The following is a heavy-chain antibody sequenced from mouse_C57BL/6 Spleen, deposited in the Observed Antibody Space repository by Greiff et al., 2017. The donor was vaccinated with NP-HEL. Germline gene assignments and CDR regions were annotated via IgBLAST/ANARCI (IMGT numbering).Heavy chain of an antibody. CDR1: GYTFTSYW. CDR2: IDPSDSYT. Sequence: VKLQQPGAELVMPGASVKLSCKASGYTFTSYWMHWVKQRPGQGLEWIGEIDPSDSYTNYNQKFKGKSTLTVDKSSRTAYMQLSSLTSEDSAVYYCARATYYGSSFFDYWGQGTTLTVSS. CDR3: ARATYYGSSFFDY. D-gene: IGHD1-1*01. V-gene: IGHV1-69*01. J-gene: IGHJ2*01.